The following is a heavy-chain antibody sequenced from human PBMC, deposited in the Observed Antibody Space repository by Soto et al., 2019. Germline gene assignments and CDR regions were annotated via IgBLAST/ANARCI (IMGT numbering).Heavy chain of an antibody. CDR1: GDSVSSNSAA. J-gene: IGHJ6*02. D-gene: IGHD6-13*01. Sequence: SQTLSLTCAISGDSVSSNSAAWNWIRQSPSRGLEWLGRTYYRSKWYNDYAVSVKSRITINPDTSKNQFSLQLNSVTPEDTAVYYCASNRMGYSSSWYYYYGMDVWGQVTTVTVSS. V-gene: IGHV6-1*01. CDR3: ASNRMGYSSSWYYYYGMDV. CDR2: TYYRSKWYN.